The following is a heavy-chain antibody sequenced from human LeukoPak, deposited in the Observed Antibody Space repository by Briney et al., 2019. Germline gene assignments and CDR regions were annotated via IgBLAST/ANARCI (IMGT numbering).Heavy chain of an antibody. CDR2: IYYSGNT. CDR1: CGSISSNY. V-gene: IGHV4-59*01. J-gene: IGHJ4*02. Sequence: SETLSLTCTVSCGSISSNYWSWIRQPPGKGLESIGYIYYSGNTNYNPSLKSRVTMSVDTSKNQFSLKLSSVTAADTAVYYCARGGWSLDYWGQGTLVTVSS. CDR3: ARGGWSLDY. D-gene: IGHD2-15*01.